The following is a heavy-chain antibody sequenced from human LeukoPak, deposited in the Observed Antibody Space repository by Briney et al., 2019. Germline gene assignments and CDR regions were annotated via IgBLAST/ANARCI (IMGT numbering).Heavy chain of an antibody. J-gene: IGHJ4*02. D-gene: IGHD4-23*01. CDR3: AREGDYGGNYGY. Sequence: SETLSLTCAVSGGSISSSNWWSWVRQPPGKGLEWIGEIYHSGSINYKSSLKSRVTISVDTSRNQFSLELSSVTAADTAVYYCAREGDYGGNYGYWGQGTLVTVSS. CDR1: GGSISSSNW. CDR2: IYHSGSI. V-gene: IGHV4-4*02.